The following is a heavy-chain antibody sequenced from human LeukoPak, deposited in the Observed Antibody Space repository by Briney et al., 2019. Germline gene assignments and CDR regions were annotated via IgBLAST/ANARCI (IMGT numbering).Heavy chain of an antibody. CDR3: ACSSGPSSPVDY. CDR1: GYSISSGQY. V-gene: IGHV4-38-2*01. J-gene: IGHJ4*02. Sequence: PSETLSLTRAVSGYSISSGQYCGWIRQPPGKGLEWIGSIYHSWSTYYNPSLKSRVTISVDTSKNQFSLKLSSVTAADTAVYYCACSSGPSSPVDYWGQGTLVTVS. CDR2: IYHSWST. D-gene: IGHD6-19*01.